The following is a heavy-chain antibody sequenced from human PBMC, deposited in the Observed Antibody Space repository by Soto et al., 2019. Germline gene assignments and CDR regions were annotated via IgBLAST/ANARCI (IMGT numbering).Heavy chain of an antibody. CDR2: IYPGDSDT. CDR3: ARYPTLTDYFFHGMDV. CDR1: GYTFTNYW. J-gene: IGHJ6*02. Sequence: ESLKISCKGSGYTFTNYWIVWVRQIPGKGLEWMGIIYPGDSDTRYSPSFQGQVTISADRSISTAYLQWSSLKASDTGMYYCARYPTLTDYFFHGMDVWGQGTTVTVSS. V-gene: IGHV5-51*01. D-gene: IGHD4-17*01.